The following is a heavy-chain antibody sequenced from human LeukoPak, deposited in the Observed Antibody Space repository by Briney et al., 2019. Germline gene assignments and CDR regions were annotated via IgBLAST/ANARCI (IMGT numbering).Heavy chain of an antibody. J-gene: IGHJ4*02. CDR1: GGSISSSSYS. Sequence: SETLSLTCTVSGGSISSSSYSWGWIRQPPGKGLEWIGSIYYSGTTYYNPSLKSRVTISVDTSKIQFSLKLSSVAATDTAVYLCARLRFDFWSGYTHPYFDYWGQGTLVTVSS. D-gene: IGHD3-3*01. CDR2: IYYSGTT. CDR3: ARLRFDFWSGYTHPYFDY. V-gene: IGHV4-39*01.